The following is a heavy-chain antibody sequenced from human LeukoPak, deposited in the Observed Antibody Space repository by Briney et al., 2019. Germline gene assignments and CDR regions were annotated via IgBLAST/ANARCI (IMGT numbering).Heavy chain of an antibody. V-gene: IGHV3-23*01. CDR1: GFTFSSYA. D-gene: IGHD5-12*01. CDR3: AKDLSGYYYYYYGMDV. J-gene: IGHJ6*02. Sequence: GGSLRLSCAASGFTFSSYAMSWVRQAPGKGLEWVSVISGSGGSTYYADSVKGRFTISRDNSKNTLYLQMNSLRAEDTAVYYCAKDLSGYYYYYYGMDVWGQGTTVTVSS. CDR2: ISGSGGST.